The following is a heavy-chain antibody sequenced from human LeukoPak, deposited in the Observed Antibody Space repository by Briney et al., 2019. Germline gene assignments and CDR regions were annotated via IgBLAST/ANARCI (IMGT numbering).Heavy chain of an antibody. D-gene: IGHD3-10*01. CDR3: ASIGGPSGMDV. J-gene: IGHJ6*02. CDR2: IIPILGIA. V-gene: IGHV1-69*04. Sequence: SVQVSCKASGGTFSSYAISWARQAPGQGIEWMGRIIPILGIANYAQKFQGRVTITADKSTSTAYMELSSLRSEDTAVYYCASIGGPSGMDVWGQGTTVTVSS. CDR1: GGTFSSYA.